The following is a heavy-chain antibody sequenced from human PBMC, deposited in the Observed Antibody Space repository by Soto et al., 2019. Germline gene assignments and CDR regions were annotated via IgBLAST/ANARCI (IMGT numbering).Heavy chain of an antibody. CDR2: IYYSGST. Sequence: SETLSLTCTVSGGSISSYYWSWIRQPPGKGLEWIGYIYYSGSTNYNPSLKSRVTISVDTSKNQFSLKLSSVTAADTAVDYCARQFVRNWFDPWGQGTLVTVSS. J-gene: IGHJ5*02. D-gene: IGHD2-8*01. CDR3: ARQFVRNWFDP. V-gene: IGHV4-59*01. CDR1: GGSISSYY.